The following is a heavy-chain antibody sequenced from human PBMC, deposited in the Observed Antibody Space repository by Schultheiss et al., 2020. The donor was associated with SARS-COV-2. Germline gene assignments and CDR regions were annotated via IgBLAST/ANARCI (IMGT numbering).Heavy chain of an antibody. CDR1: GFTFDDYA. V-gene: IGHV3-30-3*01. D-gene: IGHD6-19*01. CDR3: ARGSGVAGTSMLTPGYYGMDV. CDR2: ISYDGSNK. J-gene: IGHJ6*02. Sequence: GESLKISCAASGFTFDDYAMHWVRQAPGKGLEWVAVISYDGSNKYYADSVKGRFTISRDNSKNTLYLQMNSLRAEDTAVYYCARGSGVAGTSMLTPGYYGMDVWGQGTTVTVSS.